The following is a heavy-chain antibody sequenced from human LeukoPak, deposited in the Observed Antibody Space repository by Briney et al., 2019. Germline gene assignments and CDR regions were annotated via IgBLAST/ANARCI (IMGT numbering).Heavy chain of an antibody. J-gene: IGHJ4*02. Sequence: GGSLRLSCAASGFTFSSYGMHWVRQALGKGLEWVAFIRYDGSNKYYADSVKGRFTISRDNSKNTLYLQMNSLRAEDTAVYYCAKDREMATIIDYWGQGTLVTVSS. CDR2: IRYDGSNK. V-gene: IGHV3-30*02. D-gene: IGHD5-24*01. CDR3: AKDREMATIIDY. CDR1: GFTFSSYG.